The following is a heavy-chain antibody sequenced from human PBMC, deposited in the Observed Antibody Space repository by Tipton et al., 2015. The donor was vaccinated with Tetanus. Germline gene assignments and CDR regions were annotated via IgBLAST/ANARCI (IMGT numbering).Heavy chain of an antibody. CDR1: GGSISSGGYY. J-gene: IGHJ5*02. D-gene: IGHD3-22*01. Sequence: TLSLTCTVSGGSISSGGYYWSWIRQHPGKGLEWIVYIYYSGSTYYNPSLKSRVTISVDTSKNQFSLKLSSVTAADTAVYYCARGYDSSGRGWFDPWGQGTLVTVSS. CDR2: IYYSGST. V-gene: IGHV4-31*03. CDR3: ARGYDSSGRGWFDP.